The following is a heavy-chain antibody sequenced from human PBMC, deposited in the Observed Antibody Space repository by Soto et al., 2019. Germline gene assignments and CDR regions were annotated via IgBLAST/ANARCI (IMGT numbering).Heavy chain of an antibody. Sequence: SVEVACKASGGTFCSYAVRWVRQAPGQGLEWMGGIIPILGIANYAQKFQGRVTITADKSTSTAYMELSSLRSEDTAVSYCARGRGIQPLTDRCWFDPWGQGTLVTVSS. CDR1: GGTFCSYA. D-gene: IGHD6-13*01. V-gene: IGHV1-69*10. CDR2: IIPILGIA. CDR3: ARGRGIQPLTDRCWFDP. J-gene: IGHJ5*02.